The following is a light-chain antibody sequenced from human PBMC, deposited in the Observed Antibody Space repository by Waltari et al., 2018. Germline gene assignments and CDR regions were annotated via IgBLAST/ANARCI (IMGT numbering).Light chain of an antibody. Sequence: QSALTQPASVSGSPGQSITLSSTGTSRDVGDYDWVSWYQQHPGKAPKVVIFDVSYRPSGVSNRFSGSKSGNTASLTISGLQAEDEADYYCTSYTSRHSLVFGTGTKVTVL. CDR2: DVS. V-gene: IGLV2-14*03. J-gene: IGLJ1*01. CDR3: TSYTSRHSLV. CDR1: SRDVGDYDW.